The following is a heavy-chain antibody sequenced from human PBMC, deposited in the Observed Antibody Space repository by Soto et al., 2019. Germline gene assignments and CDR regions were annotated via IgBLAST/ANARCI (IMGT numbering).Heavy chain of an antibody. D-gene: IGHD1-7*01. Sequence: GGSLRFSCAASGLTFSSYSMNWVRQAPGKGLEWVSYISSSSSTIYYADSVKGRFTISRDNAKNSLYLQMNSLRAEDTAVYYCARQSDNWNYAFXSVWGQGTLVTVSS. CDR3: ARQSDNWNYAFXSV. J-gene: IGHJ4*02. V-gene: IGHV3-48*01. CDR1: GLTFSSYS. CDR2: ISSSSSTI.